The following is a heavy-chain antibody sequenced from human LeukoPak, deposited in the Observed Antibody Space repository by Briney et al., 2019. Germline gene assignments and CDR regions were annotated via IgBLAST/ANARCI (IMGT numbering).Heavy chain of an antibody. Sequence: PSETLSLTCAVYGGSFSGYYWSWIRQPPGKGLEWIGEINHSGSTNYNPSLKSRVTISVDTSKNRFSLKLSSVTAADTAVYYCARGRYSYGYWGQGTLVTVSP. CDR3: ARGRYSYGY. CDR2: INHSGST. V-gene: IGHV4-34*01. CDR1: GGSFSGYY. J-gene: IGHJ4*02. D-gene: IGHD5-18*01.